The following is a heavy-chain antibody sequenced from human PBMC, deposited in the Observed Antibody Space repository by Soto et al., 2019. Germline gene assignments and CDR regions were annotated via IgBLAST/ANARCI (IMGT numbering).Heavy chain of an antibody. CDR2: IDPSDSYT. Sequence: PGESLKISCKGSGYSFTSYWISWVRQMPGKGLEWMGRIDPSDSYTNYSPSFQGHVTISADKSISTAYLQWSSLKASDTAMYYCARQGRYCSSTSCYSYYYYGMDVWGQGTTVTVSS. CDR1: GYSFTSYW. J-gene: IGHJ6*02. V-gene: IGHV5-10-1*01. CDR3: ARQGRYCSSTSCYSYYYYGMDV. D-gene: IGHD2-2*01.